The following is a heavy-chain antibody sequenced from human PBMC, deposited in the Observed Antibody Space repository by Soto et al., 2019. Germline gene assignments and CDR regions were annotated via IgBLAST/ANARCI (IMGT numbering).Heavy chain of an antibody. CDR1: GFTFTSSA. D-gene: IGHD2-2*01. V-gene: IGHV1-58*01. CDR3: AADRGYCSSTSCPRRAFDY. CDR2: IVVGSGNT. Sequence: ASVKVSCKASGFTFTSSAVQWVRQARGQRLEWIGWIVVGSGNTNYAQKFQERVTITRDMSTSTAYMELSSLRSEDTAVYYCAADRGYCSSTSCPRRAFDYWGQGTLVTVSS. J-gene: IGHJ4*02.